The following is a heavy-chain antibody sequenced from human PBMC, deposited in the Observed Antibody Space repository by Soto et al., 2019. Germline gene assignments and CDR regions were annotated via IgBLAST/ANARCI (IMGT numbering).Heavy chain of an antibody. Sequence: QVQLQESGPGLVKPSEILSLTCTVSGVSVSSGSFYWAWIRQPPGKGLEWIGFGSYSGTTNYKPSLKSRVTISVDTSRSQISLKVSSLTAADTAVYYCARGATVTQYDYWGQGTLVTVSS. J-gene: IGHJ4*02. D-gene: IGHD4-17*01. V-gene: IGHV4-61*01. CDR1: GVSVSSGSFY. CDR3: ARGATVTQYDY. CDR2: GSYSGTT.